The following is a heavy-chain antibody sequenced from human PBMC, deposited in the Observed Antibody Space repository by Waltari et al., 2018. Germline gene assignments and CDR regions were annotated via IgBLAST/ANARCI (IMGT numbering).Heavy chain of an antibody. D-gene: IGHD1-26*01. CDR1: GVPFSSST. CDR2: IVHILGLT. Sequence: QVQLVQSGAEVKKPGSSVKVSCKASGVPFSSSTVTWVRQAPGQGLDWMGRIVHILGLTYYAQSFQGRVTISADESTSTVYMELRSLTFEDSAVYYCATSQSGTYYDAIVVWGQGTKVT. J-gene: IGHJ3*01. CDR3: ATSQSGTYYDAIVV. V-gene: IGHV1-69*02.